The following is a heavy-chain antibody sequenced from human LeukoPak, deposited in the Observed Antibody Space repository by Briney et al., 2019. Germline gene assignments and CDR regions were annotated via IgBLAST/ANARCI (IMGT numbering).Heavy chain of an antibody. CDR1: GGSISSYY. Sequence: SETLSFTCTVSGGSISSYYWSWIRQPPGKGLEWIGYIYYSGSTNYNPSLKSRVTISVDTSKNQFSLKLSSVTAADTAVYYCARDLLVGTGTTYYYYGMDVWGQGTTVTVSS. J-gene: IGHJ6*02. CDR3: ARDLLVGTGTTYYYYGMDV. D-gene: IGHD1-1*01. CDR2: IYYSGST. V-gene: IGHV4-59*01.